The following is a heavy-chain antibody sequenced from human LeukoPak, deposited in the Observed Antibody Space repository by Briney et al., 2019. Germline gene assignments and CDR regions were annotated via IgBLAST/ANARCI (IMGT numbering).Heavy chain of an antibody. Sequence: GGSLRLSCAASGFTFTNAWMSWVRQAPGKGLEWVGRIKSKTDGGTTDYAAHVKGRLTISRDDSKNTLYLQMNSLKTEDTAVYYCTTGYYYDSSGYYSWGQGTLVTVSS. CDR1: GFTFTNAW. V-gene: IGHV3-15*01. J-gene: IGHJ1*01. CDR3: TTGYYYDSSGYYS. D-gene: IGHD3-22*01. CDR2: IKSKTDGGTT.